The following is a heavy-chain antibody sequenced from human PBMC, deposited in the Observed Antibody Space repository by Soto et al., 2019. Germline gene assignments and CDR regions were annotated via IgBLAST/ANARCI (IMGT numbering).Heavy chain of an antibody. J-gene: IGHJ4*02. CDR1: GFTFSSYA. Sequence: EVQLLESGGGLVQPGGSLRLSCAASGFTFSSYALSWVRQAPGKGLEWVSTISRSGDSTYYADSVKGRFTISRDNPNNTLYLQMNSLRAEDTAVYYCAKLGVGVVGATDYWGQGTLVTVSS. D-gene: IGHD1-26*01. CDR3: AKLGVGVVGATDY. CDR2: ISRSGDST. V-gene: IGHV3-23*01.